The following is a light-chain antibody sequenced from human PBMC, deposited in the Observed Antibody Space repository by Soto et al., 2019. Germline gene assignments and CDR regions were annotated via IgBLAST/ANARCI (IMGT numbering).Light chain of an antibody. CDR3: QQYHDWPPLT. Sequence: VMTQSPATLSVSPGERATLSCRASQSVTTNLAWYQQKAGQAPRLLIYGASTRATGIPARFSGSGSETEFTLTISSLQSEDFAVYYCQQYHDWPPLTFGGGTKVEIK. J-gene: IGKJ4*01. CDR1: QSVTTN. V-gene: IGKV3-15*01. CDR2: GAS.